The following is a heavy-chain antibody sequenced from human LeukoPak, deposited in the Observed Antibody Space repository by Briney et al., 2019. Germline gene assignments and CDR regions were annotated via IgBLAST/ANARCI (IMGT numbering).Heavy chain of an antibody. Sequence: SQTLSLTCTVSGYSISSGTYYWTWIRQPPGKGLEWIGYIYYSGSTNYNPSLKSRVTISVDTSKNQFSLKLSSVTAADTAVYYCARTTEAHSWRTRYYDYYMDVWGKGTTVTVSS. J-gene: IGHJ6*03. CDR2: IYYSGST. CDR1: GYSISSGTYY. CDR3: ARTTEAHSWRTRYYDYYMDV. V-gene: IGHV4-61*01. D-gene: IGHD6-13*01.